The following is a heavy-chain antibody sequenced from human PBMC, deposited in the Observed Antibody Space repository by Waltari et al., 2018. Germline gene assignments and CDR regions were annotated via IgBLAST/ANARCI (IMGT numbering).Heavy chain of an antibody. Sequence: EVLLLESGGGLVQPGGSLTRSCAASGFTFHRDAMSWVRQAPGKELEWVASLTGSGGTTYYLDSVKGRFTISRDNSKNSLFWEMKSLRVEDTAVYFCAKDRGNGVSMFEFWGQGTLVTASS. CDR3: AKDRGNGVSMFEF. D-gene: IGHD2-8*01. CDR2: LTGSGGTT. V-gene: IGHV3-23*01. CDR1: GFTFHRDA. J-gene: IGHJ4*02.